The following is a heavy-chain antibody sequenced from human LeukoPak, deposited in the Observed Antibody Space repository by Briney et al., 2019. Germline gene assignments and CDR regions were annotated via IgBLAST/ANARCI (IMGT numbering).Heavy chain of an antibody. D-gene: IGHD3-10*01. CDR1: GYTLTELS. CDR2: FDPEDGET. V-gene: IGHV1-24*01. Sequence: ASVKVSCKVSGYTLTELSMHWVRQAPGKGLEWMGGFDPEDGETIYAQKFQGRVTMTEDTSTDTAYMELSSLRSEDTAVYYCATVPLYGSGSYYYDYWGLGTLVTVSS. CDR3: ATVPLYGSGSYYYDY. J-gene: IGHJ4*02.